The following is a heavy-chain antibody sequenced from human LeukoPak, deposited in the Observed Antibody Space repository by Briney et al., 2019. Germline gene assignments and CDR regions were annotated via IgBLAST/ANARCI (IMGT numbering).Heavy chain of an antibody. J-gene: IGHJ6*02. V-gene: IGHV4-39*07. CDR2: IYYSGST. Sequence: PSETLSLTCSVSGGSISSSGYYWGWIRQPPGKGLEWIGSIYYSGSTYYNPSLKSRVTISVDTSKNQFSLKLSSVTAADTAVYYCARGDYYGSAPYGMDVWGQGTTVTVSS. D-gene: IGHD3-10*01. CDR3: ARGDYYGSAPYGMDV. CDR1: GGSISSSGYY.